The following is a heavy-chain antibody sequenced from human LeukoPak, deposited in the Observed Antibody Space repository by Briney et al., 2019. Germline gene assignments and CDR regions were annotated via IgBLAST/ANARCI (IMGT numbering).Heavy chain of an antibody. Sequence: PGGSLRLSCAASGFSFDDYGMSWVRQAPGKGLEWVSGITGSGGSTYYADSVKGRFTISRDNAKNSLYLQMNSLRAEDTAVYYCAELGITMIGGVWGKGTTVTISS. CDR2: ITGSGGST. CDR3: AELGITMIGGV. V-gene: IGHV3-23*01. CDR1: GFSFDDYG. D-gene: IGHD3-10*02. J-gene: IGHJ6*04.